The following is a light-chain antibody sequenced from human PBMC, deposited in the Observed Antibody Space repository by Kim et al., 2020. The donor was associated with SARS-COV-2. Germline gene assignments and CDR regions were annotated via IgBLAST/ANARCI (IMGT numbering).Light chain of an antibody. J-gene: IGLJ1*01. V-gene: IGLV1-40*01. Sequence: ELTQPPSVSGAPGQRVTISCTGSSSNIGAGYDVHWYQQLPGTAPKLLIYGNSNRPSGVPDRFSGSKSGTSASLAITGLQAEDEADYYCQSYDSSLSGYVFGTGTKVTVL. CDR3: QSYDSSLSGYV. CDR2: GNS. CDR1: SSNIGAGYD.